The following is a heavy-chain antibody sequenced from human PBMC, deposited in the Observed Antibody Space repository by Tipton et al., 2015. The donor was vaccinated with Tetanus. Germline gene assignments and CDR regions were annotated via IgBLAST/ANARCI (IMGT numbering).Heavy chain of an antibody. J-gene: IGHJ4*02. V-gene: IGHV4-30-4*01. CDR1: GGSISSPDHY. D-gene: IGHD6-19*01. CDR2: INPSGGA. Sequence: TLSLTCTVSGGSISSPDHYWSWIRQPPGEGLEWIGEINPSGGASYNPSLKSRVTISVDTSKNQFSLKLTSVTAADTAVYYCARPVKQWLVPVDSWGQGTLVTVSS. CDR3: ARPVKQWLVPVDS.